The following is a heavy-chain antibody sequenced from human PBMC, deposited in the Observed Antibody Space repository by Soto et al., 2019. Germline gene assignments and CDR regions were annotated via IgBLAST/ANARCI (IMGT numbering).Heavy chain of an antibody. J-gene: IGHJ4*02. CDR2: ISSSSSYI. Sequence: PVGSLRLSCAASGFTFSSYSMNWVRQAPGKGLEWVSSISSSSSYIYYADSVKGRFTISRDNAKNSLYLQMNSLRAEDTAVYYCARVGHYDSSGYLDYWGQGTLVTVSS. CDR1: GFTFSSYS. D-gene: IGHD3-22*01. CDR3: ARVGHYDSSGYLDY. V-gene: IGHV3-21*01.